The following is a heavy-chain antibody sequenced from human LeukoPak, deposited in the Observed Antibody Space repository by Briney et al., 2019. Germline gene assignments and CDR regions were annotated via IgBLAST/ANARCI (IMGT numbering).Heavy chain of an antibody. CDR1: GGSISNYY. J-gene: IGHJ5*02. CDR2: IYYSGST. Sequence: SETLSLTCTVSGGSISNYYWSWIRQPPGKGLEWIGYIYYSGSTNYNPSLKSRVTISVDTSKNQFSLKLSSVTAADTAVYYCARVGGYYDSSGYYAWFDPWGQGTLVTVSS. V-gene: IGHV4-59*01. D-gene: IGHD3-22*01. CDR3: ARVGGYYDSSGYYAWFDP.